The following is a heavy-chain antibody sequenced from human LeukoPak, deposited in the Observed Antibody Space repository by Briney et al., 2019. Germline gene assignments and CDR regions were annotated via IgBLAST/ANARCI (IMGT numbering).Heavy chain of an antibody. D-gene: IGHD2-15*01. CDR3: ARHEAAPGGGYYGMDV. Sequence: SETLSLTCSVSGTSISSSSHYWGWIRQPPGKGLEWIGTTYYSGSTHYNSSLKSRITMSVYTSKNQVSLKLSSVTAADTAVYYCARHEAAPGGGYYGMDVWGQGTTVTVSS. J-gene: IGHJ6*02. CDR2: TYYSGST. V-gene: IGHV4-39*01. CDR1: GTSISSSSHY.